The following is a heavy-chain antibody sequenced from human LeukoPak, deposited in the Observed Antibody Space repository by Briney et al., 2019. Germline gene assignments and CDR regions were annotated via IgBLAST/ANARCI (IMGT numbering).Heavy chain of an antibody. CDR2: IYTSGST. J-gene: IGHJ6*03. D-gene: IGHD3-3*01. V-gene: IGHV4-61*02. Sequence: SETLSLTCTVSGGSISSGSCYWSWIRQPAGKGLEWIGRIYTSGSTNYNPSLKSRVTISVDTSKNQFSLKLSSVTAADTAVYYCARGDYDFWSGYPISYYYYYMDVWGKGTTVTVSS. CDR3: ARGDYDFWSGYPISYYYYYMDV. CDR1: GGSISSGSCY.